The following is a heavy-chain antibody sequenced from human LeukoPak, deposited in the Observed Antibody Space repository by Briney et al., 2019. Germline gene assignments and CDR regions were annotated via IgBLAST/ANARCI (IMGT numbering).Heavy chain of an antibody. CDR3: ARVSVRFVPAPRNWFDP. CDR2: INPNSGGT. Sequence: ASVKVSCKASGYTFTGYFLHWVRQAPGQGLEWMGWINPNSGGTNYAQKFQGRVTMTRDTPISTAYMELSRLRSDDTAVYYCARVSVRFVPAPRNWFDPWGQGTLVTVSS. D-gene: IGHD2-2*01. J-gene: IGHJ5*02. CDR1: GYTFTGYF. V-gene: IGHV1-2*02.